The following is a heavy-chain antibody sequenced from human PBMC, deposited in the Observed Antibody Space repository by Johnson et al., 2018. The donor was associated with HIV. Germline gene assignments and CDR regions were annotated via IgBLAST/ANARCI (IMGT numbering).Heavy chain of an antibody. Sequence: QVHLVESGGGVVQPGRSLRLSCAASGFTFSSNPMHWVRQAPGKGLEWVAFIRYDGSNKYYADSVKGRFTISRDNSKNTLYLQMNSLRAEDTAVYYCAKGGGQLWFYIAFDIWGQGTMVTVSS. CDR1: GFTFSSNP. CDR3: AKGGGQLWFYIAFDI. J-gene: IGHJ3*02. CDR2: IRYDGSNK. V-gene: IGHV3-30*02. D-gene: IGHD5-18*01.